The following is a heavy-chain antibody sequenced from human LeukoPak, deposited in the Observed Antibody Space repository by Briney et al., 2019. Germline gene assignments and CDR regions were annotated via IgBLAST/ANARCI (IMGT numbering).Heavy chain of an antibody. Sequence: SETLSLTCTVSGGSISSYYWSWIRQPPGKGLEWIGYIYTSGSTNYNPSLKSRVTISVDTSKNQFSLKLSSVTAADTAVYYCARCPLWYGSGSYYTPSFDYWGQGTLVTVSS. V-gene: IGHV4-4*09. CDR1: GGSISSYY. CDR3: ARCPLWYGSGSYYTPSFDY. J-gene: IGHJ4*02. CDR2: IYTSGST. D-gene: IGHD3-10*01.